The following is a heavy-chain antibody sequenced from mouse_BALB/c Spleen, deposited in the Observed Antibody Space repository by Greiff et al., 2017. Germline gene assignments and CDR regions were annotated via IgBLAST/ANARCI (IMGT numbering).Heavy chain of an antibody. D-gene: IGHD3-1*01. J-gene: IGHJ4*01. Sequence: LVKTGASVKISCKASGYSFTGYYMHWVKQSHGKSLEWIGYISCYNGATSYNQKFKGKATFTVDTSSSTAYMQFNSLTSEDSAVYYCARHPGARATEDAMDYWGQGTSVTVSS. CDR1: GYSFTGYY. V-gene: IGHV1S34*01. CDR3: ARHPGARATEDAMDY. CDR2: ISCYNGAT.